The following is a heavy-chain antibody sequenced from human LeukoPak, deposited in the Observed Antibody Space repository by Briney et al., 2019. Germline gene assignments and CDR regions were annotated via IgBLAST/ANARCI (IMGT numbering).Heavy chain of an antibody. CDR3: ARVGEQQLVFFFDY. J-gene: IGHJ4*02. D-gene: IGHD6-13*01. V-gene: IGHV4-61*05. CDR1: GGSISSSSYY. Sequence: SETLSLTCTVSGGSISSSSYYWGWIRQPPGKGLEWIGYIYYSGTTTYNPSLESRVTISVDTSKNQFSLKLRSVTAADTAVYYCARVGEQQLVFFFDYWGQGFLATVSS. CDR2: IYYSGTT.